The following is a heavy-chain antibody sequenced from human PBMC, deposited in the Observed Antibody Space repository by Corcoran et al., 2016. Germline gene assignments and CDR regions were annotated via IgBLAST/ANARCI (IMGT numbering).Heavy chain of an antibody. D-gene: IGHD5-18*01. Sequence: QVQLQESGPGLVKPSETLSLTCTVSGGSISSYNWGWIRQPPGKGLEWIGYISNSGSTNYNPSLKSRVTIALDPSKNQFSLKLSSGTAADTAIYYWAAYNYGSMFDYWGQGTLVIVSS. J-gene: IGHJ4*02. CDR3: AAYNYGSMFDY. CDR1: GGSISSYN. V-gene: IGHV4-59*01. CDR2: ISNSGST.